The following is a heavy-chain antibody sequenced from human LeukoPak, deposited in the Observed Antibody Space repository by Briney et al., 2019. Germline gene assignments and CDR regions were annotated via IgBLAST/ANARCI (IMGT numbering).Heavy chain of an antibody. CDR1: GFTVSSNY. D-gene: IGHD3-3*01. CDR2: IYSGGST. CDR3: ARDYDFWSGYLDY. Sequence: GGSLRLSCAASGFTVSSNYMSWVRQAPEKGLEWVSVIYSGGSTYYADSVKGRFTISRDNSKNTLYLQMNSLRAEDTAVYYCARDYDFWSGYLDYWGQGTLVTVSS. V-gene: IGHV3-66*01. J-gene: IGHJ4*02.